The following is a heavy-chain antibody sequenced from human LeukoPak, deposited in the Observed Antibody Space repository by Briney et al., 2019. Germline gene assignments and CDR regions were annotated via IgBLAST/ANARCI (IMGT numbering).Heavy chain of an antibody. Sequence: ASVKVSCKASGYTFTSYGISWVRQAPGQGLEWMGWISAYNGNTNYAQKLQGRVTMTTDTSTSTAYMELRSLRSDDTAVYYCARGRCSSTSCYTRAGPNFDYWGQGTLVTVSS. CDR1: GYTFTSYG. J-gene: IGHJ4*02. D-gene: IGHD2-2*02. CDR2: ISAYNGNT. V-gene: IGHV1-18*01. CDR3: ARGRCSSTSCYTRAGPNFDY.